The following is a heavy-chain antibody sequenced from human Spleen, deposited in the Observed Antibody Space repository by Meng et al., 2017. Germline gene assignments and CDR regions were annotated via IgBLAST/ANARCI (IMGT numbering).Heavy chain of an antibody. V-gene: IGHV4-34*01. J-gene: IGHJ5*02. CDR1: GGSFRGYF. CDR2: INHSGGT. CDR3: ARGGHRVNYNWFDP. Sequence: QVQLQQWGAGLLKPSETLSLTCAVYGGSFRGYFWSWIRQPPGKGLEWIGEINHSGGTNYNPSLKSRVIISVDTSKTQFSLNLRSVTAADTAVYYCARGGHRVNYNWFDPWGPGTLVTVSS. D-gene: IGHD3-10*01.